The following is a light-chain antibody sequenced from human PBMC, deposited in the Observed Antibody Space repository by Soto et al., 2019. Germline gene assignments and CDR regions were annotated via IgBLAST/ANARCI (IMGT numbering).Light chain of an antibody. Sequence: DNQMTQSPSSLSASVGDRVTITCRASQSINTYLNWYQQKPGKAPKLLIYAASSLQSGVPSRFSGSGSGTDFTLTISSLQPEDFATYYCQQSSSTPLTFGQGTKLEIK. V-gene: IGKV1-39*01. CDR3: QQSSSTPLT. J-gene: IGKJ2*01. CDR2: AAS. CDR1: QSINTY.